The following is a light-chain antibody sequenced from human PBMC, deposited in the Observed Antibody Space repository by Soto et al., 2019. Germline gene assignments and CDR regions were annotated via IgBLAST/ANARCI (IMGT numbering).Light chain of an antibody. CDR2: GNS. J-gene: IGLJ2*01. V-gene: IGLV1-40*01. CDR3: QSFDSSLSGFVI. Sequence: QSVLTQPPSVSGAPGQRVTISCSVSRANIGSYYDVHWYQQLPGRAPKLVIYGNSNRPSGVPDRFSGSKSGSSASLAITGLQAEDEADYYCQSFDSSLSGFVIFGGGTKVTVL. CDR1: RANIGSYYD.